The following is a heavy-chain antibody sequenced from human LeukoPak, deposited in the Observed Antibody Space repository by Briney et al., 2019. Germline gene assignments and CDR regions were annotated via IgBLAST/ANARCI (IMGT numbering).Heavy chain of an antibody. V-gene: IGHV3-23*01. CDR2: ISGSGGST. Sequence: HPGGSLRLSCAASGFTFSSYAMSWVRQAPGKGLEWVSAISGSGGSTYYADSVKGRFTISRDNAKNSVYLQMNTLRAEDTAVYYCARDRRDNNYDYYMDVWGKGTTVTVSS. CDR1: GFTFSSYA. CDR3: ARDRRDNNYDYYMDV. D-gene: IGHD5-24*01. J-gene: IGHJ6*03.